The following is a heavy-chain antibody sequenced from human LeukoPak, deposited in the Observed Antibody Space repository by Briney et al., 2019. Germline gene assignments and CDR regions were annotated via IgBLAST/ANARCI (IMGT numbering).Heavy chain of an antibody. CDR2: IHYSGST. D-gene: IGHD5-12*01. J-gene: IGHJ6*02. Sequence: SETLSLTCTVSGGSISSSNYYWGWIRQPPGKGLEWIGSIHYSGSTYYNPSLKSRVTISVDTSKNQFSLKLSSVTAADTAVYYCARTRGYSGYEVSTYGMDVWGQGTTVTVSS. V-gene: IGHV4-39*01. CDR1: GGSISSSNYY. CDR3: ARTRGYSGYEVSTYGMDV.